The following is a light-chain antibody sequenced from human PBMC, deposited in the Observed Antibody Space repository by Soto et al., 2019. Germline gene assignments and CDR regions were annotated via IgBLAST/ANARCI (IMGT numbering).Light chain of an antibody. V-gene: IGLV1-51*01. J-gene: IGLJ1*01. CDR1: SSNIGNNY. Sequence: QSVLTQPPSVSAAPGQKVTISCSGSSSNIGNNYVSWYQQLPGTAPKLLIYDSNKRPSGIPGRFSGSKSGTSATLGISGLQTGDEADYYCGTWDSSLSAYVFGTGTKVTVL. CDR3: GTWDSSLSAYV. CDR2: DSN.